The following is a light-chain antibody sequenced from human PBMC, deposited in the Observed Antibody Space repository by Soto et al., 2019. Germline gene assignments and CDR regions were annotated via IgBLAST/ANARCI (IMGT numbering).Light chain of an antibody. Sequence: EIVMTQSPATLSVAPGERATLSCRASQSVSSTLAWYQQKPGQAPRLLIYGASTRATGIPARFSGSGSGTEFTLTISRLQSEDFALYYSPLSTYWRRSFAEGTKVDIK. CDR3: PLSTYWRRS. V-gene: IGKV3-15*01. CDR2: GAS. J-gene: IGKJ1*01. CDR1: QSVSST.